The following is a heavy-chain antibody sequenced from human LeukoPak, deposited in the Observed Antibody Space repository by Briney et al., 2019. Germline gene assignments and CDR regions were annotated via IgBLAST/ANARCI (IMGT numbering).Heavy chain of an antibody. CDR2: ISSSSSYI. CDR1: GFTFSSYS. Sequence: PGGSLRLSCAASGFTFSSYSMNWVRQAPGKGLEWVSSISSSSSYIYYADSVKGRFTISRDNAKNSLYLQMNSLRAEDTAVYYCARDGPTGYSSGWDFDDWGQGTLVTVSS. D-gene: IGHD6-19*01. CDR3: ARDGPTGYSSGWDFDD. J-gene: IGHJ4*02. V-gene: IGHV3-21*01.